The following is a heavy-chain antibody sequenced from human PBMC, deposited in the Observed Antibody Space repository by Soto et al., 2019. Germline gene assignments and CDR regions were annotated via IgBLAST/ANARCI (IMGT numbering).Heavy chain of an antibody. J-gene: IGHJ4*02. CDR1: GFSFSNYA. V-gene: IGHV3-33*03. D-gene: IGHD6-25*01. CDR3: ASSPRVRNPLTADY. Sequence: QAQLVESGGGVVQPGRSLRLSCRASGFSFSNYAMHWVRQAPGKGLEWVAVIWHDGSNKYYVDSVKGRFTISRDNSTNKISLPMNRLTVEDTAMYDCASSPRVRNPLTADYWGQGTPVTVSS. CDR2: IWHDGSNK.